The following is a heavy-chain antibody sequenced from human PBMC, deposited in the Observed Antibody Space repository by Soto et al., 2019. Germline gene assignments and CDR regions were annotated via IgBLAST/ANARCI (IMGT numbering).Heavy chain of an antibody. CDR3: ARGGGSTFNGFDP. Sequence: QLQLQESGPGLVKPSETLSLTCTVSGGSISSFNYFWGWIRQPPGKGLEWIGSLYYSGNTYYNPSLQSRVTTSVDTSKKQCTLTLRSVTAADTAVYYCARGGGSTFNGFDPWGQGTLVTVSP. CDR1: GGSISSFNYF. J-gene: IGHJ5*02. V-gene: IGHV4-39*01. CDR2: LYYSGNT. D-gene: IGHD2-15*01.